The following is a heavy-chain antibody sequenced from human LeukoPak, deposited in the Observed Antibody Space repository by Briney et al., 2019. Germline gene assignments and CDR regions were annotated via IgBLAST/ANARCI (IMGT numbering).Heavy chain of an antibody. Sequence: GASVKVSCKASGGTFTSYAISWVRQAPGQGLEWMGGIIPIFGTANYAQKFQGRVTITTDESTSTAYMELSSLRSEDTAVYYCARGSTPSRGLDYWGQGTLVTVSS. V-gene: IGHV1-69*05. CDR1: GGTFTSYA. CDR2: IIPIFGTA. D-gene: IGHD2-2*01. CDR3: ARGSTPSRGLDY. J-gene: IGHJ4*02.